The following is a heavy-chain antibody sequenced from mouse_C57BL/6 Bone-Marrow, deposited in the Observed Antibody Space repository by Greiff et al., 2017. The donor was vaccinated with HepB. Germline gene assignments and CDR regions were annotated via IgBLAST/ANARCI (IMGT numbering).Heavy chain of an antibody. CDR2: IYPGSGST. V-gene: IGHV1-55*01. CDR1: GYNFTSYW. CDR3: AREGGMVTTVGY. D-gene: IGHD2-2*01. J-gene: IGHJ2*01. Sequence: QVQLQQPGAELVKPGASVKMSCKASGYNFTSYWITWVKQRPGQGLEWIGDIYPGSGSTNYNEKFKSKATLTVDTSSSPAYMQLSSLTSEDSAVYYCAREGGMVTTVGYWGQVATLTVSS.